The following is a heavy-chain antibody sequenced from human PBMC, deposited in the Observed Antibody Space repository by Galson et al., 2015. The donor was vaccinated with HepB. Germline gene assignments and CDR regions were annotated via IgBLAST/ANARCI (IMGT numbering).Heavy chain of an antibody. Sequence: SLRLSCAASGFNFDDYDMSWVRQAPGKGLEWVSTINRNGGTTGYADSVKGRFTISRDNAYNSLYLQMNSLRAEDTALYHCAREDCTTTRCYMAFVNWGQGTLVTVSS. D-gene: IGHD2-2*02. V-gene: IGHV3-20*01. CDR2: INRNGGTT. CDR3: AREDCTTTRCYMAFVN. J-gene: IGHJ4*02. CDR1: GFNFDDYD.